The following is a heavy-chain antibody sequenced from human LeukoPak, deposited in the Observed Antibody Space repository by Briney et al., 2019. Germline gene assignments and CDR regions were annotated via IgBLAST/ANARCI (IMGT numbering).Heavy chain of an antibody. CDR3: AKRGDGYFYYFDY. CDR2: ISGSGDNT. D-gene: IGHD5-24*01. Sequence: GGSLRLSCATSGFTFTSHAMNWVRQAPGKGLEWVSGISGSGDNTYYAVSVKGRFTISRDNSKNTLYLQMNSLRAEDTAVYYCAKRGDGYFYYFDYWGQGTLVTVSS. J-gene: IGHJ4*02. V-gene: IGHV3-23*01. CDR1: GFTFTSHA.